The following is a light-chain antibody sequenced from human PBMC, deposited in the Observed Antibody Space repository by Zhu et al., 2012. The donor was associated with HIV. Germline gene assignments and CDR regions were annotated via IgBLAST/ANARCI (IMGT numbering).Light chain of an antibody. Sequence: DIQMTQSPSSLSASVGDRVTITCRASQDISNSLAWYQQKPGNVPKLLIYGASTLQSGVPSRFSGSGSGTDFSLTISGLQSEDVATYYCQNYDRAPFTFGPGTRVDIK. CDR3: QNYDRAPFT. V-gene: IGKV1-27*01. CDR2: GAS. CDR1: QDISNS. J-gene: IGKJ3*01.